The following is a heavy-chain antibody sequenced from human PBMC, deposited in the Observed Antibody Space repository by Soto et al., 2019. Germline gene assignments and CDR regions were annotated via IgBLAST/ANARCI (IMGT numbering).Heavy chain of an antibody. CDR1: GYTFTSYD. Sequence: QVQLVQSGAEVKKPGASVKLSCKASGYTFTSYDITWVRQATGQGLEWKGWMNPNSGNTGCAQKFQGRVTMTRNTSISTAYMELSSLRSEDTDVYYCAREDYGGRPGYWGQGTLVTVSS. D-gene: IGHD4-17*01. CDR3: AREDYGGRPGY. J-gene: IGHJ4*02. V-gene: IGHV1-8*01. CDR2: MNPNSGNT.